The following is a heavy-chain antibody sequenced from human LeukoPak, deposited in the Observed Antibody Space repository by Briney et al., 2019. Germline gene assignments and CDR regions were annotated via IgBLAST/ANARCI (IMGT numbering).Heavy chain of an antibody. D-gene: IGHD3-10*01. CDR1: GGSIRSYY. CDR3: ARFGSGSNYYGLDV. CDR2: IYYSGST. Sequence: ASETLSLTCTISGGSIRSYYWSWIRQPPGKGLEWIEYIYYSGSTNYNASLRSRVRISVDTSKNQISLKLSSVTAADTAVYYCARFGSGSNYYGLDVWGQGTTVTVSS. J-gene: IGHJ6*02. V-gene: IGHV4-59*01.